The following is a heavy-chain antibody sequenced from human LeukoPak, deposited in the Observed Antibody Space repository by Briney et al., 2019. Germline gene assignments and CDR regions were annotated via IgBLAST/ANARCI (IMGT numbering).Heavy chain of an antibody. CDR1: GGSISSYY. D-gene: IGHD3-3*01. CDR3: ARVGNDFWSGFYDAFDI. CDR2: IYTSGST. V-gene: IGHV4-4*07. J-gene: IGHJ3*02. Sequence: SETLSLTCTVSGGSISSYYWSWIRQPAGKGLEWIGRIYTSGSTNYNPSLKSRVTISVDTSKNQFSLKLSSVTAADTAVYYCARVGNDFWSGFYDAFDIWGQGTMVTVSS.